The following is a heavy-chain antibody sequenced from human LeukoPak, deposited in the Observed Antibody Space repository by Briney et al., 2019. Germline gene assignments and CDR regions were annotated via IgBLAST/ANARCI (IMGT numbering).Heavy chain of an antibody. CDR2: ISYDGGNK. D-gene: IGHD3-22*01. V-gene: IGHV3-30*18. J-gene: IGHJ4*02. CDR3: AKDRSRVAWGGSGYLDY. Sequence: PGGSLRLSCAASGFTFSSYGMHWVRQAQGKGLEWVAVISYDGGNKYYADSVKGRFTISRDNSKNTLYLQMNSLRAEDTAVYYCAKDRSRVAWGGSGYLDYWGQGTLVTVSS. CDR1: GFTFSSYG.